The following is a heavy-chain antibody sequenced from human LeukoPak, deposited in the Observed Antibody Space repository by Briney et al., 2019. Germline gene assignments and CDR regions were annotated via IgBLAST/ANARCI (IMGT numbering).Heavy chain of an antibody. CDR3: ARDLVGSGSYYFDY. D-gene: IGHD3-10*01. CDR1: GGSISSSNW. CDR2: IYHSGST. V-gene: IGHV4-4*02. Sequence: PSETLSLTCAVSGGSISSSNWWSWVRQPPGKGLEWIGEIYHSGSTNYNPSLKSRVAISVDKSKNQFSLKLSSVTAADTAVYYCARDLVGSGSYYFDYWGQGTLVTVSS. J-gene: IGHJ4*02.